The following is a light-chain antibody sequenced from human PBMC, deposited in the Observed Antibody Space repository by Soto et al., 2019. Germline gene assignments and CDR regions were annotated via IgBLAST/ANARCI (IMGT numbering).Light chain of an antibody. V-gene: IGKV1-5*01. Sequence: DVQMTQSPSALSASVGDRVTITFRASQSISNWLAWYQQKPGKAPTLLIYDVSRLESGVPSRFSGSGSGTEFTLTISSLQPDDFAPYYCQHYTSYSEAFGQGTKVDI. CDR3: QHYTSYSEA. J-gene: IGKJ1*01. CDR2: DVS. CDR1: QSISNW.